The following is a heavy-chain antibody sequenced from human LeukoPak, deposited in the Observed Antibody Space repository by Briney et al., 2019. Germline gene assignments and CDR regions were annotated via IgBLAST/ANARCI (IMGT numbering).Heavy chain of an antibody. J-gene: IGHJ4*02. D-gene: IGHD1-20*01. Sequence: GGSLRLSCAASGFTFSSYGMHWVRQAPGKGLEWVAFIRYDGSNKYYADSVKGRFTISRDNSKNTLYLQMNSLRAEDTAVYYCARDRSITGTVALAIWGQGTLVTVSS. V-gene: IGHV3-30*02. CDR1: GFTFSSYG. CDR2: IRYDGSNK. CDR3: ARDRSITGTVALAI.